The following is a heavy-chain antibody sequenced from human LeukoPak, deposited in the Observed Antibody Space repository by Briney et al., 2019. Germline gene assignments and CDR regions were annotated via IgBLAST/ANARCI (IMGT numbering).Heavy chain of an antibody. J-gene: IGHJ4*02. D-gene: IGHD2-21*02. CDR2: VSFDGTA. CDR3: ARLDYSGDDACYNH. Sequence: SETLSLTCSVSGDSLTSYNWNWIPQPPGKGLECIGFVSFDGTANSTPSLRSRVIMSVDTTNNPNSLNLTSLTAADTAIYYCARLDYSGDDACYNHWGRGTLVTVSS. V-gene: IGHV4-59*08. CDR1: GDSLTSYN.